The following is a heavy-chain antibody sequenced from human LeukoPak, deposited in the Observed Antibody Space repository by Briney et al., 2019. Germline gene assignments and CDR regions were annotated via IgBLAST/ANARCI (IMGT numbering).Heavy chain of an antibody. J-gene: IGHJ5*02. CDR2: IYYSGST. CDR3: ARDGVMTGANWFDP. V-gene: IGHV4-31*03. Sequence: SETLSLTCTVSGGSISSGGYYWSWIRQHPGKGLEWIGYIYYSGSTYYNPSLKSRVTISVDTSKNQFSLKLSSVTAADTAVYYCARDGVMTGANWFDPWGQGTLVTVSS. CDR1: GGSISSGGYY.